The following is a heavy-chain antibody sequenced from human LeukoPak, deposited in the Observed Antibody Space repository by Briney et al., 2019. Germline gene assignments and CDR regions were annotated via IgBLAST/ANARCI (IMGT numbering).Heavy chain of an antibody. CDR1: GGSFSGYY. D-gene: IGHD5-18*01. CDR2: INHSGST. V-gene: IGHV4-34*01. Sequence: SETLSLTCAVYGGSFSGYYWSWIRQPPGKGLEWIGEINHSGSTNYNPSLKSRVTISVDTSKNQFSLKLSSVTAADTAVYYCARVRRTAMVRGQNDAFDIWAKGQWSPSLQ. CDR3: ARVRRTAMVRGQNDAFDI. J-gene: IGHJ3*02.